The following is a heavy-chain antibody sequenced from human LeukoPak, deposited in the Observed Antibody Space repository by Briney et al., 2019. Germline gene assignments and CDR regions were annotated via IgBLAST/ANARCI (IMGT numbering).Heavy chain of an antibody. V-gene: IGHV3-30*01. CDR2: ISYDGSNK. J-gene: IGHJ4*02. CDR3: ARGYDFWSGYYLDY. D-gene: IGHD3-3*01. CDR1: GFTFSSYA. Sequence: GGSLRLSCAASGFTFSSYAMHWVRHAPGKGLEWVAVISYDGSNKYYADSVKGRFTISRDNSKNTLYLQMNSLRAEDTAVYYCARGYDFWSGYYLDYWGQGTLVTVSS.